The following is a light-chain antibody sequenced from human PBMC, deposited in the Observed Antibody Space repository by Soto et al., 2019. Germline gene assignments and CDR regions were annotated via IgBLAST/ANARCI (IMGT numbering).Light chain of an antibody. V-gene: IGKV1-27*01. CDR1: QGISNY. J-gene: IGKJ3*01. CDR3: QHYHSPPFT. CDR2: AAS. Sequence: DIQMTQSPSSLSAFVGDSVTFTCRASQGISNYLAWYHQKPGKVPKLLVYAASTLQSGVPSRFSGSGSGTEFTLTIRSLQPADVGTYCCQHYHSPPFTFGPGTQLEIK.